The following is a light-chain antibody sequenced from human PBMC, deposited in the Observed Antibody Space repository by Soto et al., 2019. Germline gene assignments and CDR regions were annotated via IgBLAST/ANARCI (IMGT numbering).Light chain of an antibody. V-gene: IGLV1-40*01. CDR1: SSNIGAGYD. CDR3: QSYDSSLSGYV. J-gene: IGLJ1*01. Sequence: QLVLTQPPSVSGAPGQRVTISCTGSSSNIGAGYDVHWYQQLPGTAPKLLIYGNTHRPSGVPDRFSGSKSGTSASLAITGLQAEDEADYYCQSYDSSLSGYVFGTGTKVTVL. CDR2: GNT.